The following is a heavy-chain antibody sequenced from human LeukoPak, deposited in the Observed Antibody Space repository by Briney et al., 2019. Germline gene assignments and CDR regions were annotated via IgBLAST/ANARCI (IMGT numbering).Heavy chain of an antibody. CDR2: IIPILGIA. D-gene: IGHD1-26*01. CDR1: GGTFSSYA. V-gene: IGHV1-69*04. CDR3: ARHPHIVGATWAFDY. Sequence: SVKVSCKASGGTFSSYAISWVRQAPGQGLEWMGRIIPILGIANYAQKFHGRVTITADKSTSTAYMELSSLRSEDTAVYYCARHPHIVGATWAFDYWGQGTLVTVSS. J-gene: IGHJ4*02.